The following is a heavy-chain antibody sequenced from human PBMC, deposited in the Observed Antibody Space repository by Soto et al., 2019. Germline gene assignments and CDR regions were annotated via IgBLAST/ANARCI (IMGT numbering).Heavy chain of an antibody. J-gene: IGHJ6*02. CDR2: ISSSSSYI. D-gene: IGHD4-4*01. V-gene: IGHV3-21*01. Sequence: PGGSLRLSCAASGFTFSSYSMNWVRQAPGKGLEWVSSISSSSSYIYYADSVKGRFTISRDNAKKSLYLQMNSLRAEDTAVYYCARDPELQFAYGMDVWGQVTTVTVSS. CDR3: ARDPELQFAYGMDV. CDR1: GFTFSSYS.